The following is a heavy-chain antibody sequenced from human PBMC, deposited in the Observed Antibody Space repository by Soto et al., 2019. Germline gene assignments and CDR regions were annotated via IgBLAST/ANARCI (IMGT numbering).Heavy chain of an antibody. V-gene: IGHV4-39*01. Sequence: NPSETLSLTCTVSGGSISSYYWGWIRQPPGKGLEWIGSIYYSGSTYYNPSLKSRVTISVDTSKNQFSLKLSSVTAADTAVYYCARAVTSKLGISGYWGQGTLVTVSS. J-gene: IGHJ4*02. CDR1: GGSISSYY. D-gene: IGHD7-27*01. CDR2: IYYSGST. CDR3: ARAVTSKLGISGY.